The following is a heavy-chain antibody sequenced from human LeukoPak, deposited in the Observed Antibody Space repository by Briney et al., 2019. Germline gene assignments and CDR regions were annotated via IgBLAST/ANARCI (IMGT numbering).Heavy chain of an antibody. V-gene: IGHV3-30-3*01. Sequence: GRSLRLSCEASGFTFSNFALHWVRQAPGKGLEWVALISYDGTNKYYADCVKGRFTISRDNSKNTLYLQMNSLRAEDTAVYYCARADIFDYWGQGTLVTVSS. J-gene: IGHJ4*02. D-gene: IGHD2-15*01. CDR2: ISYDGTNK. CDR3: ARADIFDY. CDR1: GFTFSNFA.